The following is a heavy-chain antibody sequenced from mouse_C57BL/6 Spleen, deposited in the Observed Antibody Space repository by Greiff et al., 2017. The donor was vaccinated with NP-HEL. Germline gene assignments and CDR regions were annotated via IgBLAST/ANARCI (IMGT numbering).Heavy chain of an antibody. CDR1: GYSFTGYY. CDR2: INPSTGGT. J-gene: IGHJ4*01. CDR3: ATRLPNWAYAMDY. Sequence: VQLQQSGPELVKPGASVKISCKASGYSFTGYYMNWVKQSPEKSLEWIGEINPSTGGTTYNQKFKAKATLTVDKSSSTAYMQLKSLTSEDSAVYYCATRLPNWAYAMDYWGQGTSVTVSS. D-gene: IGHD2-10*01. V-gene: IGHV1-42*01.